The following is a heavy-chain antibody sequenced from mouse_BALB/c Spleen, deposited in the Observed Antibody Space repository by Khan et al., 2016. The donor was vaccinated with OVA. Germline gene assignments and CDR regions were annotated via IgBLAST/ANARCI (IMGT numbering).Heavy chain of an antibody. CDR2: IFPGTGTT. CDR3: ARSYVGNYECVY. Sequence: QVQLQQSGAELVKPGTSVKLSCKTSGYTFPSYWIQWVKQRPGQGLGWIGQIFPGTGTTYYNENFKDKATLTVDTSSNSAYMQLTSLTSEDSAVYFCARSYVGNYECVYWGQGTLVTVSP. CDR1: GYTFPSYW. D-gene: IGHD1-1*02. V-gene: IGHV1S132*01. J-gene: IGHJ3*01.